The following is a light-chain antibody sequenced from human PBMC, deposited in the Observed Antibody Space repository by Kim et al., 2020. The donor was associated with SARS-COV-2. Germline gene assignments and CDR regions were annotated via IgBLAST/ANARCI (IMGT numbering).Light chain of an antibody. CDR1: ALSKQF. V-gene: IGLV3-25*03. Sequence: QGQTARITCSGDALSKQFAYWYLQKPGQAPVLVILKDTERPSGIPERFSGSSSGTTVTLTIGGVQAEDEADYYCQSADSSGTIRVFGAGTQLTVL. CDR3: QSADSSGTIRV. J-gene: IGLJ3*02. CDR2: KDT.